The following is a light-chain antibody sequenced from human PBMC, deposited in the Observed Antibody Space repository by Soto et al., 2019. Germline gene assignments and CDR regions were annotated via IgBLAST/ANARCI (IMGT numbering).Light chain of an antibody. CDR3: QQYNSWPWT. Sequence: EIVMTQSPATLSVSPGERATLSCRASQSLSVNLAWYQQKPGQAPRLLIYGASTRATGIPARFSGSGSGTEFTLTISSLQSEDFAIYYCQQYNSWPWTFGQGTKVDI. CDR2: GAS. V-gene: IGKV3-15*01. CDR1: QSLSVN. J-gene: IGKJ1*01.